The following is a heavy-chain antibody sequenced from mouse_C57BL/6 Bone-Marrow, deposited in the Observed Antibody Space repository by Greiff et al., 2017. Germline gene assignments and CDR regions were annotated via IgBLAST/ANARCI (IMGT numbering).Heavy chain of an antibody. CDR2: INPKNGGT. V-gene: IGHV1-18*01. Sequence: EVHLVESGPELVKPGASVKIPCKASGYTFTDYNMDWVKQSHGKSLEWIGDINPKNGGTIYNQKFKGKATLTVDKSSSTAYMELRSLTSEDTAVYYGVRSGERSGHVDVWGKGTTVTVSS. J-gene: IGHJ1*03. D-gene: IGHD1-3*01. CDR3: VRSGERSGHVDV. CDR1: GYTFTDYN.